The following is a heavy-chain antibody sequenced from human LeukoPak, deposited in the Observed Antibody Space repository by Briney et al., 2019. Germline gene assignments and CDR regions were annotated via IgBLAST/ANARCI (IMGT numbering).Heavy chain of an antibody. CDR2: IKQDGSDT. D-gene: IGHD5-12*01. J-gene: IGHJ4*02. V-gene: IGHV3-7*03. CDR3: ATSGYSGYGIDN. Sequence: GGSLRLSCAASGFTFSSYGMNWVRQAPGKGLEWVANIKQDGSDTYSVDSVKGLFTISRDNAKNSLYLEMNSLRVEDTAVYYCATSGYSGYGIDNWGQGTLVAVSS. CDR1: GFTFSSYG.